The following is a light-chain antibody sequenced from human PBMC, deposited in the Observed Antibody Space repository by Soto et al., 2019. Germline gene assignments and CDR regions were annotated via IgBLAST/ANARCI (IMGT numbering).Light chain of an antibody. V-gene: IGLV1-44*01. Sequence: QSVLTQPPSASGTPGQRVTISCSGSSSNIGSNTVNWYQHLPGTAPKLLIYADSRRPSGVPDRFAGSKSGTSASLAISGLQSEDEGVYYWEAWDDSLKGVFGGGTKLTVL. CDR1: SSNIGSNT. CDR3: EAWDDSLKGV. J-gene: IGLJ2*01. CDR2: ADS.